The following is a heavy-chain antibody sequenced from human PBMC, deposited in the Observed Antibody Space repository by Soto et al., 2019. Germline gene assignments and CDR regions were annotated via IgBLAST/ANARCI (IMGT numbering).Heavy chain of an antibody. Sequence: QVQLVQSGAEVKKPGSSVKVSCKASGGTFSSYTISWVRQAPGQGLEWMGRIIPILGIANYAQKFQGRVTITADKSTSTAYMELSSLRSEDTAVYYCARGTQYYSKIDYWGQGTLVTVSS. J-gene: IGHJ4*02. CDR1: GGTFSSYT. V-gene: IGHV1-69*02. D-gene: IGHD3-10*01. CDR2: IIPILGIA. CDR3: ARGTQYYSKIDY.